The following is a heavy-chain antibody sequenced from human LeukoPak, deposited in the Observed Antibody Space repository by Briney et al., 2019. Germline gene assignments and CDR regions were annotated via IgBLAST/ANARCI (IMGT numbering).Heavy chain of an antibody. CDR2: ISGSGGST. CDR1: GFTFSSYD. CDR3: VAFGGVIVPPMADY. D-gene: IGHD3-16*02. J-gene: IGHJ4*02. V-gene: IGHV3-23*01. Sequence: GGSLRLSCAASGFTFSSYDIPWVRQAPGKGLEWVSAISGSGGSTYYADSVKGRFTISRDNSKNTLYLQMNSLRAEDTAVYYCVAFGGVIVPPMADYWGQGTLVTVS.